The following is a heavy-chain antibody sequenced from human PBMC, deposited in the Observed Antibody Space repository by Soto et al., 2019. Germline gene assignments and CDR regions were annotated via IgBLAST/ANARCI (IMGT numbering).Heavy chain of an antibody. J-gene: IGHJ6*02. Sequence: GGSLRLSCAASGFTFSSYAMSWVRQAPGKGLEWASAISGSGGSTYYADSVKGRFTISRDNSKNTLYLQMNSLRAEDTAVYYCAKTGGATVTHYGMDVWGQGTTVTVSS. CDR1: GFTFSSYA. V-gene: IGHV3-23*01. CDR3: AKTGGATVTHYGMDV. CDR2: ISGSGGST. D-gene: IGHD4-17*01.